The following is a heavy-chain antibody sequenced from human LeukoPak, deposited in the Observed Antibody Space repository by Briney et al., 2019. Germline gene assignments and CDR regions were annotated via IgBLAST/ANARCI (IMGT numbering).Heavy chain of an antibody. CDR1: GFTFSSYS. CDR3: ARDRALVPSATYCDY. V-gene: IGHV3-21*01. D-gene: IGHD2-2*01. CDR2: ISSSSSYI. Sequence: GGSLRLSCAASGFTFSSYSMNWVRQAPGKGLEWVSSISSSSSYIYYADSVKGRFTISRDNAKNSLYLQMNSLRAEDTAVYYCARDRALVPSATYCDYWGQGTLVTVSS. J-gene: IGHJ4*02.